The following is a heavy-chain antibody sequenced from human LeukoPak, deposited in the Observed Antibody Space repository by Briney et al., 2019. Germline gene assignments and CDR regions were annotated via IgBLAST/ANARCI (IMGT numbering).Heavy chain of an antibody. CDR2: FDPEDGET. Sequence: ASVKVSCKVSGYTLTELSMHWVRQAPGKGLEWMGGFDPEDGETIYAPKFQGRVTMTEDTSTDTAYMELSSLRSEDTAVYYCASRSVVDGDYVPFDYWGQGTLVTVSS. V-gene: IGHV1-24*01. D-gene: IGHD4-17*01. CDR1: GYTLTELS. J-gene: IGHJ4*02. CDR3: ASRSVVDGDYVPFDY.